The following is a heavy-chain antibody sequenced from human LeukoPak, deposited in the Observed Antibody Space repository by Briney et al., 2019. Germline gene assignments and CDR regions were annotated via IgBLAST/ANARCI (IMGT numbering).Heavy chain of an antibody. CDR2: IYYSGST. CDR3: ARYSSGYYYAELYYFDY. Sequence: SETLSLTCTVSGGSISSYYWSWIRQPPGKGLEWIGYIYYSGSTNYNPSLKSRVTISVDTSKNQFSLKLSSVTAADTAVYYCARYSSGYYYAELYYFDYWGQGTLVTVSS. J-gene: IGHJ4*02. CDR1: GGSISSYY. V-gene: IGHV4-59*01. D-gene: IGHD3-22*01.